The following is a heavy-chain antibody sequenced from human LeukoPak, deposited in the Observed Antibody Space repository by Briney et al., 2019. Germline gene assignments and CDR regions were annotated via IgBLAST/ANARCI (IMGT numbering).Heavy chain of an antibody. CDR3: ARAYSSGYIDGMDV. CDR2: ISGSKGNT. CDR1: GYTFINYD. J-gene: IGHJ6*02. Sequence: GASVKVSCKASGYTFINYDIRWVRQAPGQGLEWMGWISGSKGNTNYAQKFQGRVAMTTDTSTSTAYMELRSLRSDDTAVYFCARAYSSGYIDGMDVWGQGTTVTVSS. D-gene: IGHD6-19*01. V-gene: IGHV1-18*01.